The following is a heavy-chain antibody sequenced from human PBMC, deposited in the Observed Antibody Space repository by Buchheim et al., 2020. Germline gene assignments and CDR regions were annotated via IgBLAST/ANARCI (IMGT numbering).Heavy chain of an antibody. CDR2: ISSSGSTI. J-gene: IGHJ2*01. D-gene: IGHD4-17*01. Sequence: EVQLVESGGGLVQPGGSLRLSCAASGFTFSSYEMNWVRQAPGKGLEWVSYISSSGSTIYYADSVKGRFTISRDNAKNSLYLQMNSLRAEDTAVYYCARDSSPARHGDYVWYFDLWGRGTL. CDR1: GFTFSSYE. CDR3: ARDSSPARHGDYVWYFDL. V-gene: IGHV3-48*03.